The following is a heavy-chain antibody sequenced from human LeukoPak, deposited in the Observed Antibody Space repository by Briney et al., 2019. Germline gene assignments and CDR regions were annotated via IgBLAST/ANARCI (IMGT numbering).Heavy chain of an antibody. Sequence: SETLSLTCTVSGGSLSSYYWSWIRQPPGKGLEWIGYIYYSGSTKYNPSLKSRVTISVDTSKNQFSLKLSSVSAADTAVYYCARHPEWEREAGSTLGQGTLVTVSS. CDR1: GGSLSSYY. V-gene: IGHV4-59*08. CDR3: ARHPEWEREAGST. CDR2: IYYSGST. D-gene: IGHD3-10*01. J-gene: IGHJ5*02.